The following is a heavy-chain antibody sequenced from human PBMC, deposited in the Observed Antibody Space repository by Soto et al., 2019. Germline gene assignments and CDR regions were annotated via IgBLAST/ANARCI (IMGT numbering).Heavy chain of an antibody. J-gene: IGHJ4*02. Sequence: GASVKVSCKASGYTFTSYAMHWVRQVPGKGLVWVARIDSAGSGTSYADSVKGRFTIARDNAKNALYLQMHSLRPEDTALYYCAKAGLWAAGVTIFGALDDWGRGTLVTVSS. CDR3: AKAGLWAAGVTIFGALDD. CDR1: GYTFTSYA. CDR2: IDSAGSGT. D-gene: IGHD3-3*01. V-gene: IGHV3-74*01.